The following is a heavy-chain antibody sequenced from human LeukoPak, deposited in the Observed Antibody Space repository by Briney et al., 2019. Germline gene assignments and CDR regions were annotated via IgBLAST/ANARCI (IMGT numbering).Heavy chain of an antibody. CDR3: ARGGLHPFDY. CDR2: IYYSGST. D-gene: IGHD3-16*01. V-gene: IGHV4-39*01. CDR1: GGSISSSRYY. J-gene: IGHJ4*02. Sequence: SETLSLTCTVSGGSISSSRYYWGWIRQPPGKGLEWIGSIYYSGSTYYNPSLKSRVTISVDTSKNQFSLKLSSVTAADTAVYYCARGGLHPFDYWGQGTLVTVSS.